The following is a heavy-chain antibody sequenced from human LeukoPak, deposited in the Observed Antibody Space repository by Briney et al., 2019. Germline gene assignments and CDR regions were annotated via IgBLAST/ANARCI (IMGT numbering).Heavy chain of an antibody. CDR3: AKYMSSGY. V-gene: IGHV3-23*01. CDR2: ISGGDTT. Sequence: GGSLKLSCGASGFTFSNSAMSWVRQAPGKGLEWVSGISGGDTTYYGDSVKGRFTISRDNSNNTLYLRMNSLRAEDTAVYYCAKYMSSGYWGQGTLVTVSS. D-gene: IGHD6-19*01. CDR1: GFTFSNSA. J-gene: IGHJ4*02.